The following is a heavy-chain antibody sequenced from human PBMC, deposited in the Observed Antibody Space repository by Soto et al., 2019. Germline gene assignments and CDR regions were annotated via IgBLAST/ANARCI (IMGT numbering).Heavy chain of an antibody. Sequence: SETLSLTCTVSGGSISSSTYYWGWIRQPPGKGLEWIGSIYYRGKTYYNPSLKSRVTISVDTSKNQFSLKLSSVTAADTAVYYCARVPGPWGQGTLVTSPQ. V-gene: IGHV4-39*07. CDR3: ARVPGP. CDR2: IYYRGKT. CDR1: GGSISSSTYY. J-gene: IGHJ5*02.